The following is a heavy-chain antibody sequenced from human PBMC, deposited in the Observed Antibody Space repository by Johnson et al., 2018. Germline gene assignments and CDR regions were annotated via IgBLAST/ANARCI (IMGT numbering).Heavy chain of an antibody. Sequence: VQLQESGGGFVQXGGSLRLSCVDSGSTFSGRWMHWVRQAPGKGLEGVSRIKHDGSGTFYPDSVKGRFTISRDKSKNTLYWQMNSLIIEDTAVYYCARDCLAYADYGCFQDWGQGTLVTVSS. J-gene: IGHJ1*01. CDR1: GSTFSGRW. CDR2: IKHDGSGT. D-gene: IGHD4-17*01. V-gene: IGHV3-74*01. CDR3: ARDCLAYADYGCFQD.